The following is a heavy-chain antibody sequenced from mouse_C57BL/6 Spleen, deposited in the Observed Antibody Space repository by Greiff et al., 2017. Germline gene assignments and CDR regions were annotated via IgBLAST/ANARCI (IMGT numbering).Heavy chain of an antibody. V-gene: IGHV1-50*01. CDR2: IDPSDSYT. D-gene: IGHD4-1*01. CDR3: ARSLTGTGYAMDY. J-gene: IGHJ4*01. Sequence: QVQLQQPGAELVKPGASVKLSCKASGYTFTSYWMQWVKQRPGQGLEWIGEIDPSDSYTNYNQKFKGKATLTVDKSSSTAYMQLSSLTSEDSAVYYCARSLTGTGYAMDYWGQGTSVTVSS. CDR1: GYTFTSYW.